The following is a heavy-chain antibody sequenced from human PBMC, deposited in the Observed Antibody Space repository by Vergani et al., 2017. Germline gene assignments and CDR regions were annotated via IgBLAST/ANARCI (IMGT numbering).Heavy chain of an antibody. CDR2: IYHSGST. J-gene: IGHJ6*02. Sequence: QVQLQESGPGLVKPSETLSLTCAVSGYSIRSGHYRGWIRQPPGKGLEWIGSIYHSGSTYNNPSLKSRVTISVDTSKYQFSLKLSSVTAADTAGYYCARHRGDNVRGGMDVGGQGTTVTVSS. CDR1: GYSIRSGHY. D-gene: IGHD2-21*02. CDR3: ARHRGDNVRGGMDV. V-gene: IGHV4-38-2*01.